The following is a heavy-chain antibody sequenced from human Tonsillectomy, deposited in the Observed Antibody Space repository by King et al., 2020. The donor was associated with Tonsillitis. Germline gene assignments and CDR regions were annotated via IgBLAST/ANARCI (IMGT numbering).Heavy chain of an antibody. CDR2: ISDSGGTT. CDR3: AKASRTWNRWRDDFDY. D-gene: IGHD1/OR15-1a*01. Sequence: EVQLVESGGGLVQPGGSLRLSCAASGFTFSSYAMSWVRQAPGKGLEWVSAISDSGGTTYYADSVKGRLTISRDNSKNTLYLQINSLRAEDTAVYYCAKASRTWNRWRDDFDYWGQGTLVTVSS. CDR1: GFTFSSYA. J-gene: IGHJ4*02. V-gene: IGHV3-23*04.